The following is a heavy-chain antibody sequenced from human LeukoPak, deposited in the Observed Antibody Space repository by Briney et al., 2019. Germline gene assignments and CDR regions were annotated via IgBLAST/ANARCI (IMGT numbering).Heavy chain of an antibody. CDR3: ARAAAAMKYYYYYYMDV. D-gene: IGHD6-13*01. CDR2: MNPHSGNT. J-gene: IGHJ6*03. V-gene: IGHV1-8*01. Sequence: ASVKVSCKASGYTFTSYDINWVRQAAGQGLEWMGWMNPHSGNTAYSQHFQGRVPMTSNPSITPAYMELSSLRSEDTAVYYCARAAAAMKYYYYYYMDVWGKGTTVTVSS. CDR1: GYTFTSYD.